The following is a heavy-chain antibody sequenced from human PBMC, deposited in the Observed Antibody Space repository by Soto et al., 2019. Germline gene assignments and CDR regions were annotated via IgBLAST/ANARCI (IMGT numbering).Heavy chain of an antibody. Sequence: GGSLRLSCAASGFTFDDYAMHWVRQAPGKGLEWVSGISWNGGSIGYADSVKGRFTISRDNAKNSLYLQMNSLRAEDTALYYCAKDIVSNRGGYSYGPGVFDYWGQGTLVTVSS. J-gene: IGHJ4*02. D-gene: IGHD5-18*01. CDR2: ISWNGGSI. CDR1: GFTFDDYA. CDR3: AKDIVSNRGGYSYGPGVFDY. V-gene: IGHV3-9*01.